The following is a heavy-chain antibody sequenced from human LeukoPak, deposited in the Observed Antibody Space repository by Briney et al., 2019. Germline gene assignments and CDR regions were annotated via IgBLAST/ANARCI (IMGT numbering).Heavy chain of an antibody. CDR2: LNSDGSST. Sequence: GGSLRLSCAASGFAFSSYWMHWVRQAPGKGLVWVSRLNSDGSSTGYADSVKGRFTISRDNAKNTLYLQMNSLRAEDTAVYYCVRDLRYCSSTSCYDPCFDYWGQGTLVTVSS. CDR3: VRDLRYCSSTSCYDPCFDY. V-gene: IGHV3-74*01. J-gene: IGHJ4*02. CDR1: GFAFSSYW. D-gene: IGHD2-2*01.